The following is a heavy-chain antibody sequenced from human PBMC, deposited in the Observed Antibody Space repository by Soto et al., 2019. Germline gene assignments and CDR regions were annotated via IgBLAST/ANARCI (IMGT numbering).Heavy chain of an antibody. V-gene: IGHV5-10-1*01. Sequence: PGESLKISCKVSGYSFTSYWISWVRQMPGKGLEWMGRIDPSDSYTNYSPSLQGHVTISADKSISTAYLQWSSLKASDTAMYYCVGYSPESWFDAWGQGTLVTVSS. CDR3: VGYSPESWFDA. J-gene: IGHJ5*02. D-gene: IGHD5-18*01. CDR2: IDPSDSYT. CDR1: GYSFTSYW.